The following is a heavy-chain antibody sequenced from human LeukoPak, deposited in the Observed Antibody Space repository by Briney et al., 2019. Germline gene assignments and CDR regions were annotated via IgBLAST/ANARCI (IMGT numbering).Heavy chain of an antibody. Sequence: GGSLRLSCAASGFTFSSYGMHWVRQAPGKGLECVAVKSYDGSNKYYADSVKGRFTISRDNSKNMLYLQMNSLRAEDTAVYYCARDRRGVLPDSSGYYYYFDYWGQGTLVTVSS. J-gene: IGHJ4*02. CDR2: KSYDGSNK. CDR3: ARDRRGVLPDSSGYYYYFDY. V-gene: IGHV3-30*03. CDR1: GFTFSSYG. D-gene: IGHD3-22*01.